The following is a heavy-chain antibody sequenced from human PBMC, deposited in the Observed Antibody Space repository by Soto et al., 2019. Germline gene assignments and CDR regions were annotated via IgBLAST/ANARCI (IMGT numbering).Heavy chain of an antibody. J-gene: IGHJ4*02. V-gene: IGHV4-39*01. CDR3: ARGVGDIVVVVAATFGQFDY. D-gene: IGHD2-15*01. Sequence: QLQLQESGPGLVKPSETLSLTCTVSGGSISSSSYYWGWIRQPPGKGLEWIGSIYYSGSTYYNPSLKSRVTISVDTSKNQFSLKLSSVTAADTAVYYCARGVGDIVVVVAATFGQFDYWGQGTLVTVSS. CDR1: GGSISSSSYY. CDR2: IYYSGST.